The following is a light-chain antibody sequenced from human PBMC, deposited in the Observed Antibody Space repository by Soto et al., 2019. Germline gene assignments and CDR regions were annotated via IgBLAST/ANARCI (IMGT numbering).Light chain of an antibody. CDR2: DAF. V-gene: IGKV3-11*01. CDR3: QQRSNSWT. CDR1: QSVNSY. J-gene: IGKJ1*01. Sequence: EIVLTQSPATLSLSPGERATLSCRASQSVNSYLAWYQQKPGQAPRLLIYDAFNRATGIPARFSGSGSGTDFTLTISSLEPEDFAVYYCQQRSNSWTFGQGTKVEIK.